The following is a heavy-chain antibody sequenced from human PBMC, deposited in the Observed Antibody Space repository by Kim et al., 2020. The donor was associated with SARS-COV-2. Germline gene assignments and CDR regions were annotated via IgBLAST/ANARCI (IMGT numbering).Heavy chain of an antibody. CDR3: PKGTGHYFDY. CDR1: GFTFSNYA. J-gene: IGHJ4*02. Sequence: GGSLRLSCAASGFTFSNYAMSWVRQAPGKGLEWVSGISGSGGSTSYADSVKGRFTISRDNSKNTLYLQMNSLRAEDTAVYYCPKGTGHYFDYWGQGTLVTVSS. V-gene: IGHV3-23*01. CDR2: ISGSGGST.